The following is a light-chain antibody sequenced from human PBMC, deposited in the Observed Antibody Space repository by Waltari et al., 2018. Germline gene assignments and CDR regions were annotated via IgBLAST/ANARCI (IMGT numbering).Light chain of an antibody. Sequence: EIVLTQSPATLSLSPGDRAPLSCRASQSVSTYLVWYQQRPAQAPRLLIYDASSRPAGIPARFSGSGSGTDFTLTISSLEPEDFAVYYCQQRINWPLTFGGGTKVEIK. CDR3: QQRINWPLT. V-gene: IGKV3-11*01. J-gene: IGKJ4*01. CDR2: DAS. CDR1: QSVSTY.